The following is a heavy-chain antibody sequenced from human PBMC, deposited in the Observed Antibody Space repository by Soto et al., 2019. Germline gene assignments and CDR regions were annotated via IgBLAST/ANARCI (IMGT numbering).Heavy chain of an antibody. Sequence: PGGSLRLSCAASGFTFDDYAMHWVRQAPGKGLEWVSGISWNSGSIGYADSVKGRFTISRDNAKNSLYLQMNSLRSEDTALYYCEKAMGYDLSPLGYFDYWGQGTLVTVSS. V-gene: IGHV3-9*01. CDR1: GFTFDDYA. CDR3: EKAMGYDLSPLGYFDY. D-gene: IGHD5-12*01. J-gene: IGHJ4*02. CDR2: ISWNSGSI.